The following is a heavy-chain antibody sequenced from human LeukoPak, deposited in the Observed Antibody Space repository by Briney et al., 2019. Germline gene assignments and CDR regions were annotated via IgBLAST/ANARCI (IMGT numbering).Heavy chain of an antibody. J-gene: IGHJ4*02. CDR1: GDSISSGSHY. D-gene: IGHD3-10*01. V-gene: IGHV4-61*09. CDR3: AKGRVYGSGSYN. CDR2: IYVSGST. Sequence: SETLSLTYTVSGDSISSGSHYWSWIRQPAGKGLEWIGHIYVSGSTNYNPSLRSRVTISLDTSKNHFSLKLTSVTAADTAIYYCAKGRVYGSGSYNWGQGTLVTVSS.